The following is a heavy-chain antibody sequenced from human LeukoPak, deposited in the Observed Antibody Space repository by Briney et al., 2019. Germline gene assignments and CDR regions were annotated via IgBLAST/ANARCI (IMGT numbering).Heavy chain of an antibody. Sequence: GGSLRLSCAASGFTFSSYGMHWVRQAPGKGLEWVAVISYDGCNKYYADSVNGRFTISRDNSKNTLYLQMNSLRAEDTAVYYCAKDFSGYDFGAFDIWGKGTMVTVSS. CDR3: AKDFSGYDFGAFDI. CDR2: ISYDGCNK. CDR1: GFTFSSYG. D-gene: IGHD5-12*01. J-gene: IGHJ3*02. V-gene: IGHV3-30*18.